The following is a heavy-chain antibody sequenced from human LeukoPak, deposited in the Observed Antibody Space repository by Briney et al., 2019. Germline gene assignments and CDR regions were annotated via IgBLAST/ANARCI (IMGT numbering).Heavy chain of an antibody. J-gene: IGHJ4*01. D-gene: IGHD7-27*01. CDR2: IYYTGSS. Sequence: PGGSLRLSCAASGFTFSSYAMSWIRQSPGKGLEWIGYIYYTGSSSYNPSLRSRVTISADTSKNQFSLKLSSVTAADTAVYYCASRKLGNDYWGQGTLVTVSS. CDR1: GFTFSSYA. V-gene: IGHV4-59*01. CDR3: ASRKLGNDY.